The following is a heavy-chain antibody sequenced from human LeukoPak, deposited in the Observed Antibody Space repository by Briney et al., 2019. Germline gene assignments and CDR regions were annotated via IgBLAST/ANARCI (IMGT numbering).Heavy chain of an antibody. CDR1: GYTFTSYY. CDR3: ARARNSGTDAFDI. V-gene: IGHV1-46*01. CDR2: INPSGGST. D-gene: IGHD1-1*01. Sequence: GASVKVSCKASGYTFTSYYMHWVRQAPGQGLEWMGIINPSGGSTSHAQKFQGRVTMTRDTSTSTVYMELSSLRSEDTAVYYCARARNSGTDAFDIWGQGTMVTVSS. J-gene: IGHJ3*02.